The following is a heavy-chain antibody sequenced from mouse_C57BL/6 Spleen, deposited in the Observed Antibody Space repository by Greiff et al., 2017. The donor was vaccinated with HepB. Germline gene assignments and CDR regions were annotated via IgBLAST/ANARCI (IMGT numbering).Heavy chain of an antibody. D-gene: IGHD1-1*01. CDR1: GYTFTSYD. Sequence: VQLQQSGPELVKPGASVKLSCKASGYTFTSYDLNWVKQRPGQGLEWIGWIYPRDGSTKYNEKFKGKATLTVDTSSSTAYMELHSLTSEDSAVYFCVERGGSSLDYWGQGTTLTVSS. CDR2: IYPRDGST. V-gene: IGHV1-85*01. J-gene: IGHJ2*01. CDR3: VERGGSSLDY.